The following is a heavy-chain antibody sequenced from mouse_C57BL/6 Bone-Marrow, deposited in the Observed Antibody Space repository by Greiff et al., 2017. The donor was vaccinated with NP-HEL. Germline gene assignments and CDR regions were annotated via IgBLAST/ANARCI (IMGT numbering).Heavy chain of an antibody. CDR3: ASDGGWLPYFDY. V-gene: IGHV1-53*01. Sequence: VQLQQSGTELVKPGASVKLSCKASGYTFTSYWMHWVKQRPGQGLEWIGNINPSNGGTNYNEKFKSKATLTVDKSSSTAYMQLSSLTSEDSAVYYCASDGGWLPYFDYWGQGTTLTVSS. CDR1: GYTFTSYW. J-gene: IGHJ2*01. D-gene: IGHD2-3*01. CDR2: INPSNGGT.